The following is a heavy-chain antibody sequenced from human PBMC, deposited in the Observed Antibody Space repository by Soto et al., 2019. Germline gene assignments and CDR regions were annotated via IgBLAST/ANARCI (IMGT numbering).Heavy chain of an antibody. CDR3: ARSWHGSGSYTHFYYGLDV. CDR2: ISFDGSTE. V-gene: IGHV3-30-3*01. J-gene: IGHJ6*02. CDR1: GFTFISYA. D-gene: IGHD3-10*01. Sequence: QVQLVESGGGVVQPGRSLRLSCAASGFTFISYAMHWVRQAPGKGLEWVAVISFDGSTEYYADSVKGRFTIFRDNSKNTVYLQMNSLRSEDTAVYYCARSWHGSGSYTHFYYGLDVWGQGTTVTVSS.